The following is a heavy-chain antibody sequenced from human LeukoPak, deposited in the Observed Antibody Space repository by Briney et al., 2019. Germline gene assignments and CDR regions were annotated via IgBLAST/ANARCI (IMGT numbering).Heavy chain of an antibody. CDR3: ARAGVAGKGSWFDP. D-gene: IGHD6-19*01. V-gene: IGHV6-1*01. J-gene: IGHJ5*02. CDR1: GDSVSNNNAA. CDR2: TYYRSKWYT. Sequence: SQTLSLTCAISGDSVSNNNAAWNWIRQSPSRGLEWLGRTYYRSKWYTDYAVSVSSRITINPDASKNQFSLQLNSVTPEDTAVYYCARAGVAGKGSWFDPWGQGTLVTVSS.